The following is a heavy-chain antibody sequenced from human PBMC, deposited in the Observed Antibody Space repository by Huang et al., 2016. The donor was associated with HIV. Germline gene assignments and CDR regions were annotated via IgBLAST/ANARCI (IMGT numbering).Heavy chain of an antibody. J-gene: IGHJ4*02. CDR3: ARTEMEYYYGSSGYYPDY. D-gene: IGHD3-22*01. CDR2: IIGTSSNI. CDR1: GLDFSKYI. Sequence: EVQLVESGGALVQPGGSLKLPCVVSGLDFSKYIMNWVRQAPVKGLEWVSYIIGTSSNIYYADSVKGRFTISRDNAKNSVFLQMRSLRAEDTALYYCARTEMEYYYGSSGYYPDYWGQGTQVTVSS. V-gene: IGHV3-48*01.